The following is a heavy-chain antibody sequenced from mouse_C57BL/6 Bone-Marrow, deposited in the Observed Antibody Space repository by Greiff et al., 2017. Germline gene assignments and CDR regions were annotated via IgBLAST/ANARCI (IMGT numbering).Heavy chain of an antibody. CDR3: ARYGYLFDY. CDR1: GYAFSSSW. D-gene: IGHD2-2*01. J-gene: IGHJ2*01. CDR2: IYPGDGDT. V-gene: IGHV1-82*01. Sequence: QVHVKQSGPELVKPGASVKISCKASGYAFSSSWMNWVKQRPGKGLEWIGRIYPGDGDTNYNGKFTGKATLTADKSSSAAYMQLSILTSEDSAVYFCARYGYLFDYWGQGTTLTVSS.